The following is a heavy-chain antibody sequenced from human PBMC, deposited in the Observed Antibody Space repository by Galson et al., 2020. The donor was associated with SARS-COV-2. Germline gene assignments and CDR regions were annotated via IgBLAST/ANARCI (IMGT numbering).Heavy chain of an antibody. CDR2: IYYSGST. CDR3: ARHPGPGLRFLEWLLSDYYYYGMDV. J-gene: IGHJ6*02. CDR1: GGSISSSSYY. Sequence: ETSETLSLTCTVSGGSISSSSYYWGWIRQPPGQGLEWIGSIYYSGSTYYNPSLKSRVTISVDTSKNQFSLKLSSVTAADTAVYYCARHPGPGLRFLEWLLSDYYYYGMDVWGQGTTVTVSS. V-gene: IGHV4-39*01. D-gene: IGHD3-3*01.